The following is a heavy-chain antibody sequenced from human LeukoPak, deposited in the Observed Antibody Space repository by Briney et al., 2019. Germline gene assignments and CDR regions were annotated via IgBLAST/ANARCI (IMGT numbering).Heavy chain of an antibody. CDR3: ASGGNPENYYYYGMDV. CDR1: GYTFTSYY. Sequence: GASVKVSCKASGYTFTSYYMHWVRQAPGQGLEWMGIINPSGGSTSYAQKFQGRVTMTRDTSTSTVYMELSSLRSEDTAVYYCASGGNPENYYYYGMDVWGQGTTVTVSS. J-gene: IGHJ6*02. V-gene: IGHV1-46*01. CDR2: INPSGGST. D-gene: IGHD2-15*01.